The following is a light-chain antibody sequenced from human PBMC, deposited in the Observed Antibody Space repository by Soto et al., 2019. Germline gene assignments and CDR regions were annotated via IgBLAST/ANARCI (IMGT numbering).Light chain of an antibody. J-gene: IGKJ2*01. V-gene: IGKV1-5*03. CDR3: QDYNSYSYT. CDR1: LSISSW. Sequence: DIQMTQSTSTLSASVGDRVTISCRASLSISSWVAWYQQKPGKAPQLLIYNSSSLESGVPSRFSGSGSGTEFTLAISTLQPNDFATYDCQDYNSYSYTFGQGTKLEIK. CDR2: NSS.